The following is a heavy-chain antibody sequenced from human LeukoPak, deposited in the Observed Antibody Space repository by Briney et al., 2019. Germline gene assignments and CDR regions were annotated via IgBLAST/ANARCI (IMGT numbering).Heavy chain of an antibody. CDR1: GGSISSSSYY. Sequence: PSETLSLTCTVSGGSISSSSYYWGWIRQPPGKGLEWIGEIYHRGRINYNPSLKSRVTISVDKSKNQFSLKLSSVTAADTAVYYCARAPWGRITIFGVATTNSRRAFDIWGQGTMVTVSS. CDR2: IYHRGRI. J-gene: IGHJ3*02. D-gene: IGHD3-3*01. CDR3: ARAPWGRITIFGVATTNSRRAFDI. V-gene: IGHV4-39*07.